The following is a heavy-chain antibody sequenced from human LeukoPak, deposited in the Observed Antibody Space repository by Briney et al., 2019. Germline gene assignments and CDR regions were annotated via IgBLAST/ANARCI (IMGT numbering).Heavy chain of an antibody. CDR1: GFTFNIYG. Sequence: GGSLRLSCAASGFTFNIYGMHWVRQTPGKGLEWVALIWYDGNSKYYADSVKGRFTISSDTAKNMVYLQMSSLRAEDTAVYYCATYSSLNRREFQYWGQGTLLTVSS. CDR2: IWYDGNSK. J-gene: IGHJ1*01. D-gene: IGHD3-22*01. V-gene: IGHV3-33*01. CDR3: ATYSSLNRREFQY.